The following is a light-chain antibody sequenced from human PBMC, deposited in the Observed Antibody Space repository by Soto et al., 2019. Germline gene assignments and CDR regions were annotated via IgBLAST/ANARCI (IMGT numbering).Light chain of an antibody. V-gene: IGKV4-1*01. CDR1: QSILYSSNNKNY. Sequence: DIVMTQSPDSLAVSLGETATINCKSSQSILYSSNNKNYLAWYQQKPGQPPKLLIYWASTRESGVPDRFSGSGSGTDFTLTISSLQAEYVAVYYCQQYYTTPRTFGQGTKVEIK. J-gene: IGKJ1*01. CDR2: WAS. CDR3: QQYYTTPRT.